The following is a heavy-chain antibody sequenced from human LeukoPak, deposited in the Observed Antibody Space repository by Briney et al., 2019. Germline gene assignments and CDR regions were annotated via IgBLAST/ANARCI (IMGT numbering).Heavy chain of an antibody. D-gene: IGHD3-22*01. V-gene: IGHV1-2*02. J-gene: IGHJ5*02. CDR2: INPNSGGT. CDR1: GYTFTGYY. Sequence: WASVKVSCKASGYTFTGYYMQWVRQAPGQGLEWMGWINPNSGGTNYAQKFQGRVTMTRDTSISTAYMELSRLRSDDTAVYYCARGDYYDSSGYESTYNWFDPWGQGTLVTVSS. CDR3: ARGDYYDSSGYESTYNWFDP.